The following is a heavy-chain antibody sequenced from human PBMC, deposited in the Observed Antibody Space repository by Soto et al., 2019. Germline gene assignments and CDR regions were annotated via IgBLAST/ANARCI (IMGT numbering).Heavy chain of an antibody. D-gene: IGHD3-22*01. CDR2: IHHSGAT. V-gene: IGHV4-4*02. CDR1: GGSISSFW. J-gene: IGHJ5*02. CDR3: ARTGKFYYYDTTGLPFDP. Sequence: NPSETLSLTCAVSGGSISSFWWSWVRQPPGMGLEWIGEIHHSGATNYNPSLKSRVTVSVDKSKNQFSLNLNSLTAADTAIYYCARTGKFYYYDTTGLPFDPWGPGILVTVSS.